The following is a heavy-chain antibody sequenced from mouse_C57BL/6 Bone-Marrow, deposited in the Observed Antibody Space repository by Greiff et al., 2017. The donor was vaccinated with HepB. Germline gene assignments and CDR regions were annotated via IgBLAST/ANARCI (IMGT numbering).Heavy chain of an antibody. CDR2: IDPSDSYT. CDR1: GYTFTSYW. Sequence: VQLQQPGAELVRPGTSVKLSCKASGYTFTSYWMHWVKQRPGQGLEWIGVIDPSDSYTNYNQKFKGKATLTVDTSSSTAYMQLSSLTSEDSAVYYCARSGCGFAYWGQGTLVTVSA. CDR3: ARSGCGFAY. D-gene: IGHD3-1*01. J-gene: IGHJ3*01. V-gene: IGHV1-59*01.